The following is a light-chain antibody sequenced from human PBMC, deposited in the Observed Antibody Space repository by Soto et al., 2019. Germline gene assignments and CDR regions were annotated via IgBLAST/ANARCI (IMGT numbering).Light chain of an antibody. CDR2: GAS. CDR1: QSVSSN. V-gene: IGKV3-15*01. Sequence: EIVVTQYPGTLPLSPGERAALSCGCSQSVSSNFAWYQQKPGQAPRLLIYGASTRATGIPARFSGSGSGTEFTLTISSLQSEDFAVYYCQQYNNWPLSITFGQGTRLEIK. CDR3: QQYNNWPLSIT. J-gene: IGKJ5*01.